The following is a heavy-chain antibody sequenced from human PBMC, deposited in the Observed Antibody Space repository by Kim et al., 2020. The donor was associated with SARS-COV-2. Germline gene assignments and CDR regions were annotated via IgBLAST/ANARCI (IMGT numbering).Heavy chain of an antibody. D-gene: IGHD6-13*01. Sequence: NYAQKFQGRVTMTRDTSISSAYMELSRLRSDDTAVYYCAQQSSSWYGGDYWGQGTLVTVSS. J-gene: IGHJ4*02. CDR3: AQQSSSWYGGDY. V-gene: IGHV1-2*02.